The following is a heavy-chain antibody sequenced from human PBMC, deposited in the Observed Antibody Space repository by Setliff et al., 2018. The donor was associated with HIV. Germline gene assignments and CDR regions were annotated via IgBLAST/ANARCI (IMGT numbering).Heavy chain of an antibody. V-gene: IGHV4-59*01. CDR1: GGSISSYY. Sequence: SETLSLTCTVSGGSISSYYWSWIRQPPGKGLEWIGYIYYSGSTNYNPSLKSRVTISVDTSKNHFSLKLSSVTAADTAVYYCARVVGATNHNYYYMDVWGKGTTVT. J-gene: IGHJ6*03. CDR2: IYYSGST. CDR3: ARVVGATNHNYYYMDV. D-gene: IGHD1-26*01.